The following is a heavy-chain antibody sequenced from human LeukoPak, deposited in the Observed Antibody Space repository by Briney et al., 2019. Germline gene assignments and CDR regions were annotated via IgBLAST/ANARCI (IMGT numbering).Heavy chain of an antibody. CDR1: GFTFSDYY. Sequence: GGSLRLSCAASGFTFSDYYMSWIRQAPGKGLEWVSYISSSGTTIYYADSVKGRFTISRDNAKNSLYLQMNSLRDEDTAVYYCARVWGLAVAGGEIEYWGQGTLVTVSS. CDR2: ISSSGTTI. V-gene: IGHV3-11*04. CDR3: ARVWGLAVAGGEIEY. D-gene: IGHD6-13*01. J-gene: IGHJ4*02.